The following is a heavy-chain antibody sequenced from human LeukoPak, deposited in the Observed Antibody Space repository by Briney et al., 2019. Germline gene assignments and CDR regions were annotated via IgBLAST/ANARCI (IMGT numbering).Heavy chain of an antibody. CDR1: GFTFSSYA. V-gene: IGHV3-23*01. CDR3: ARGPPGRDILTGYRPPLWYFDL. D-gene: IGHD3-9*01. CDR2: ISGSGGST. J-gene: IGHJ2*01. Sequence: GGSLRLFCAASGFTFSSYAMSWVRQDPGKGLEWVSAISGSGGSTFYADSVKGRFTISRDNSKKTLFLQMNSLRAGDTAVYYCARGPPGRDILTGYRPPLWYFDLWGRGTLVTVSS.